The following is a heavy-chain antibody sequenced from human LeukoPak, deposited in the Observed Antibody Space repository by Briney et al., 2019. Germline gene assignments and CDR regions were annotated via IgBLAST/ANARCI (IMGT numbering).Heavy chain of an antibody. Sequence: GASVKASCKASGYTFTGYYMHWVRQAPGQGLEWMGWINPNSGGTNYAQKFQGRVTMTRDTSISTAYMELSRLRSDDTAVYYCASSYYDSSGYYVFDYWGQGTLVTVSS. V-gene: IGHV1-2*02. D-gene: IGHD3-22*01. CDR3: ASSYYDSSGYYVFDY. CDR1: GYTFTGYY. CDR2: INPNSGGT. J-gene: IGHJ4*02.